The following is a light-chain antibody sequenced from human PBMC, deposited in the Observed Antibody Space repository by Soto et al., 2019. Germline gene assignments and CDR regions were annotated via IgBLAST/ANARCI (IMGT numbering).Light chain of an antibody. J-gene: IGKJ1*01. CDR1: QSVNSN. V-gene: IGKV3-15*01. Sequence: EIVMTQSPATLSLSPGERATLSCRASQSVNSNLAWYQQKAGQAPRLLIYGTPTRATGIPARFSGSWSGTDFTLTISSLQVEYFAVYYCQQYNNWPRTFGQGTKVDIK. CDR2: GTP. CDR3: QQYNNWPRT.